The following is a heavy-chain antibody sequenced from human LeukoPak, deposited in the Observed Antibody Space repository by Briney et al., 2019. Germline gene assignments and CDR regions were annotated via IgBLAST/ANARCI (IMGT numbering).Heavy chain of an antibody. V-gene: IGHV3-21*01. CDR1: GFTLSSCS. J-gene: IGHJ4*02. CDR3: AKLVFGYSYGGGSAFDY. Sequence: PGGSLRLSCAASGFTLSSCSLNWVRQAPGKGLEWVSSISSSSSYIYYADSVKGRFTISRDNAKNSLYLQMNSLRAEDTAVYYCAKLVFGYSYGGGSAFDYWGQGTLVTVSS. CDR2: ISSSSSYI. D-gene: IGHD5-18*01.